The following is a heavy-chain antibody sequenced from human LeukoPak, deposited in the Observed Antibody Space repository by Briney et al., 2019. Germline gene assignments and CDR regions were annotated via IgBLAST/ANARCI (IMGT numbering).Heavy chain of an antibody. V-gene: IGHV1-2*02. CDR3: ARATMVREVIITNYFDN. J-gene: IGHJ4*02. CDR1: GYTFTGHY. Sequence: GASVKVSCKASGYTFTGHYMHWVRQAPGQGLEWMGWISPNSGGTNYAQNFQGRVTMTRDTSISTVYMELSRLRSDDTALYYCARATMVREVIITNYFDNWGQGALVTVSS. D-gene: IGHD3-10*01. CDR2: ISPNSGGT.